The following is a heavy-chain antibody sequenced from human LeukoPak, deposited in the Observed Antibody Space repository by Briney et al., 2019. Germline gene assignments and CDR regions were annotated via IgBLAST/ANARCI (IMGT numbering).Heavy chain of an antibody. J-gene: IGHJ4*02. Sequence: GGSLRLSCAASGFTFDDYAMHWVRQAPGKGLEWVSGISWNSGSIGYTDSVKGRFTISRDNAKNSLYLQMNSLRAEDTALYYCAKDSGCSGGSCGGAYWGQGTLVTVSS. CDR1: GFTFDDYA. CDR2: ISWNSGSI. D-gene: IGHD2-15*01. V-gene: IGHV3-9*01. CDR3: AKDSGCSGGSCGGAY.